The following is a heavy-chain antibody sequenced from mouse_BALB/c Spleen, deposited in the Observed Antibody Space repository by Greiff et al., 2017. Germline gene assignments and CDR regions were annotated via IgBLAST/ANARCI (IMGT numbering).Heavy chain of an antibody. Sequence: DVQLVESGGGLVKPGGSLKLSCAASGFTFSSYAMSWVRQSPEKRLEWVAEISSGGSYTYYPDTVTGRFTISRDNAQNTLYLEMSRLRSEDTAMYDCARDDVTATFAYWGQGTLVTVSA. D-gene: IGHD1-2*01. V-gene: IGHV5-9-4*01. CDR3: ARDDVTATFAY. CDR1: GFTFSSYA. J-gene: IGHJ3*01. CDR2: ISSGGSYT.